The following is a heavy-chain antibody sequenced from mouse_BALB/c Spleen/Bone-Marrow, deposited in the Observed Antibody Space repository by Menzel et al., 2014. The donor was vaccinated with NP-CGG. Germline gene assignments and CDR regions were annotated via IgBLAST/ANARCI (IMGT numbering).Heavy chain of an antibody. CDR1: GYAFSSSW. V-gene: IGHV1-82*01. J-gene: IGHJ4*01. D-gene: IGHD4-1*02. CDR3: ARPLNWDPYAMDY. CDR2: IYPGDGDT. Sequence: QVQLQQSGPELVKPGASVKISCKASGYAFSSSWMNWVKQRPGQGLEWIGRIYPGDGDTKYNGKFKGKATLTADKSSSTAYMQLSSLTSVDSAGYFCARPLNWDPYAMDYWGQGTSVTVSS.